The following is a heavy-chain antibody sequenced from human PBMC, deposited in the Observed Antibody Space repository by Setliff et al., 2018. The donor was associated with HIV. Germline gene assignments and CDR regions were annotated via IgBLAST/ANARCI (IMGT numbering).Heavy chain of an antibody. CDR3: TTDSITIFGVVIHYYYYYMDV. CDR2: IKSKTDGGTT. D-gene: IGHD3-3*01. J-gene: IGHJ6*03. CDR1: GFTLSTAY. V-gene: IGHV3-15*01. Sequence: GGPLTLPCAASGFTLSTAYMSWVRQAPGKGLEWVGRIKSKTDGGTTDYAAPVKGRFTISRDDSKNTLYLQMNSLKTEETAVYYCTTDSITIFGVVIHYYYYYMDVWGKGTTVTVSS.